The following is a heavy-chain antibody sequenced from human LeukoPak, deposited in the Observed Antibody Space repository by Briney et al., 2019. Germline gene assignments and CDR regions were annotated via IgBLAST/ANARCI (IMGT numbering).Heavy chain of an antibody. D-gene: IGHD3-10*01. Sequence: PGGSLRLSCAASGFTFSTYGMHWVRQAPGKGLEWVAIIWYDGSNKYYADSVKGRFIISRDNSKNTLYLQMNSLRAEDTAVYYCARVGEFDFDYWGQGTLVTVSS. CDR2: IWYDGSNK. CDR1: GFTFSTYG. V-gene: IGHV3-33*01. CDR3: ARVGEFDFDY. J-gene: IGHJ4*02.